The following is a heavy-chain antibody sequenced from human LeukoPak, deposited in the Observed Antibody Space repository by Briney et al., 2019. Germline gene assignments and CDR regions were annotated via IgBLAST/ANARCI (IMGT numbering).Heavy chain of an antibody. D-gene: IGHD6-19*01. CDR2: ISWNSGSI. CDR3: AKDNRRHYTSGPNPDSLH. J-gene: IGHJ4*02. V-gene: IGHV3-9*01. CDR1: GFIFNNYA. Sequence: GGSLRLSCAGSGFIFNNYAMHWVRQPPGKGLEWVSGISWNSGSIDYADSVKGRFTISRDNAKNSLYLQMNSLRVEDAAFYYCAKDNRRHYTSGPNPDSLHWGQGALVTVSS.